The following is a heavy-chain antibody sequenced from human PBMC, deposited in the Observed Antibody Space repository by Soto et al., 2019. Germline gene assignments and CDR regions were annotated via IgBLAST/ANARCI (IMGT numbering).Heavy chain of an antibody. CDR1: GFICSSYD. V-gene: IGHV3-23*01. D-gene: IGHD2-8*02. CDR3: AKATATGGGAFDI. Sequence: GGSLRLSCAASGFICSSYDMSWVRQAPGKGLEWVSTILVDGRTFYVDSVKGRFTISRDSSQNTVYLQMNSLTAGDTALYYCAKATATGGGAFDICGQGTMVTVTS. J-gene: IGHJ3*02. CDR2: ILVDGRT.